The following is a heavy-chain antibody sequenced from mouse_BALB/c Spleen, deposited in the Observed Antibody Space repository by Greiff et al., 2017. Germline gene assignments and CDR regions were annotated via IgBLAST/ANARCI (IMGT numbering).Heavy chain of an antibody. Sequence: QVQLQQSGAELVRPGVSVKISCKGSGYTFTDYAMHWVKQSHAKSLEWIGVISTYYGDASYNQKFKGKATMTLDKSSSTAYMELARLTSEDSAIYYCARSYGSSGYAMDYWGQGTSVTVSS. CDR3: ARSYGSSGYAMDY. CDR1: GYTFTDYA. V-gene: IGHV1S137*01. CDR2: ISTYYGDA. J-gene: IGHJ4*01. D-gene: IGHD1-1*01.